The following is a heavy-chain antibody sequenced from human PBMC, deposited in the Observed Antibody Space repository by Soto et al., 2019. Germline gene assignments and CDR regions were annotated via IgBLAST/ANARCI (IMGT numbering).Heavy chain of an antibody. CDR2: IYYSGST. CDR1: GGSMSGSF. D-gene: IGHD6-13*01. CDR3: ARGAGYSSSWPFDP. J-gene: IGHJ5*02. Sequence: QVQLQESGPGLVKPSETLSLTCTVSGGSMSGSFWSWIRQPPGKGLVWIGYIYYSGSTDYNPSLKSRVTMSVDTSKNQFSLKLTSVTAADTAVYYCARGAGYSSSWPFDPWGQGTLVTVSS. V-gene: IGHV4-59*01.